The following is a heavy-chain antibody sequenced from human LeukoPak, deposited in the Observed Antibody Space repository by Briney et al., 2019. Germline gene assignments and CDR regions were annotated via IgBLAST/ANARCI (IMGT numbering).Heavy chain of an antibody. CDR2: ISGSGGST. J-gene: IGHJ4*02. V-gene: IGHV3-23*01. Sequence: GGTLRLSWAASGFTFSSYGMSWVRQAPGKGLEWVSAISGSGGSTYYADSVKGRFTISRDNSKNTLYLQMNSLRAEDTAVYYCARDWLLWFGELSGYFDYWGQGTLVTVSS. CDR3: ARDWLLWFGELSGYFDY. CDR1: GFTFSSYG. D-gene: IGHD3-10*01.